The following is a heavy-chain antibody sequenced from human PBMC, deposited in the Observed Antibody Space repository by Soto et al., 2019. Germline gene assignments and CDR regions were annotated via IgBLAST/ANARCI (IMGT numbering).Heavy chain of an antibody. CDR1: GFTFSSYG. Sequence: GGSLRLSCAASGFTFSSYGMHWVRQAPGKGLEWVAVIWYDGSNKYYGDSVKGRFTISRDNSKNTLYLQMNSLRAEDTAVYYCARAGIVVVPAATSGPSGMDVWGQGTTVTVSS. J-gene: IGHJ6*02. CDR3: ARAGIVVVPAATSGPSGMDV. V-gene: IGHV3-33*01. D-gene: IGHD2-2*01. CDR2: IWYDGSNK.